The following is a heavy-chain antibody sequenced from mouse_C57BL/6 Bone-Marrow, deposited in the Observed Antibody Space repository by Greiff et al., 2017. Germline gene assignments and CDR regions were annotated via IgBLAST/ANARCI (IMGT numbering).Heavy chain of an antibody. D-gene: IGHD4-1*01. CDR1: GYTFTSYW. V-gene: IGHV1-55*01. Sequence: QVQLKQPGAELVKPGASVKMSCKASGYTFTSYWITWVKQRPGQGLEWIGDIYPGSGSTNYNEKFKSKATLTVDTSSSTAYMQLSSLTSEDSAVYYGASRVLGRDYAMDYWGQGTSVTVSS. CDR3: ASRVLGRDYAMDY. J-gene: IGHJ4*01. CDR2: IYPGSGST.